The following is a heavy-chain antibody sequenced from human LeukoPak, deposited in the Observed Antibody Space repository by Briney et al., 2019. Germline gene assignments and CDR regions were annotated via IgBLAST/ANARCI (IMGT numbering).Heavy chain of an antibody. CDR1: GGSISSSSYY. CDR2: IYYSGST. J-gene: IGHJ4*02. V-gene: IGHV4-39*07. CDR3: ARVQQEYLLYPLGSFDY. Sequence: SETLSLTCTVSGGSISSSSYYWGWIRQPPGKGLERIGSIYYSGSTYYNPSHKSRVTISVDTSKNQFSLKLSSVTAADTAVYYCARVQQEYLLYPLGSFDYWGQGTLVTVSS. D-gene: IGHD2-15*01.